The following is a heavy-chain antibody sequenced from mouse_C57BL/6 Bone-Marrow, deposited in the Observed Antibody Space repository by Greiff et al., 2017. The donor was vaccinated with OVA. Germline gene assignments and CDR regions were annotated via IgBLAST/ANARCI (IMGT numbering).Heavy chain of an antibody. V-gene: IGHV5-17*01. Sequence: EVKLVESGGGLVKPGGSLKLSCAASGFTFSDYGMHWVRQAPEKGLEWVAYISSGSSTIYYADTVKGRFTISRDNAKNTQFLQMTSLRSEDTAMDYCARPGLGTFAYWGQGTLVTVSA. CDR1: GFTFSDYG. J-gene: IGHJ3*01. CDR3: ARPGLGTFAY. D-gene: IGHD3-3*01. CDR2: ISSGSSTI.